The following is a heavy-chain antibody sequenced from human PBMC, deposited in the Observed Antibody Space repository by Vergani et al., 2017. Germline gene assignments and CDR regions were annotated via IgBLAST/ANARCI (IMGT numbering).Heavy chain of an antibody. CDR2: ISWTSGSI. D-gene: IGHD3-3*01. J-gene: IGHJ3*02. V-gene: IGHV3-9*01. Sequence: EVQLVESGGGLVQPGRSLRLSCAASGFTFDDYAMHWVRQAPGKGLEWVSGISWTSGSIGYADSVKGRFTISRDNAKNSLYLQMNSLRAEDTALYYCAKDYDSDPEGAFDIWGQGTMVTVSS. CDR3: AKDYDSDPEGAFDI. CDR1: GFTFDDYA.